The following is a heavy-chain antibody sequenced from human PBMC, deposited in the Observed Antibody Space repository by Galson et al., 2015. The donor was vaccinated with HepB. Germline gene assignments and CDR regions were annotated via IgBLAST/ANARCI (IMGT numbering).Heavy chain of an antibody. Sequence: SLRLSCAASGFTFSRYAMTWVRQASGKGLEWISSITSNGGRTFYTNSVKGRFTISRDNSRNTVVLQLSSLRPEDTAVYYCAKDGIMVSNNPYQLHFWGQGTLVSVSS. CDR3: AKDGIMVSNNPYQLHF. V-gene: IGHV3-23*01. J-gene: IGHJ4*02. D-gene: IGHD2-8*01. CDR2: ITSNGGRT. CDR1: GFTFSRYA.